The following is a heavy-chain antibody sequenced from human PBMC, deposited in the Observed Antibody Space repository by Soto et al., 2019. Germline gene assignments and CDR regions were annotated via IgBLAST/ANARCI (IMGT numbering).Heavy chain of an antibody. CDR1: GFTFSSYS. CDR2: ISSSSSTI. D-gene: IGHD2-2*01. J-gene: IGHJ4*02. CDR3: ATGIVVVPAAIRRASGF. V-gene: IGHV3-48*01. Sequence: EVQLVESGGGLVQPGGSLRLSCAASGFTFSSYSMNWVRQAPGKGLEWVSYISSSSSTIYYADSVKGRFTISRDNAKNSLYLQINSIRAEDTAVYYCATGIVVVPAAIRRASGFWGQGTLVTVSS.